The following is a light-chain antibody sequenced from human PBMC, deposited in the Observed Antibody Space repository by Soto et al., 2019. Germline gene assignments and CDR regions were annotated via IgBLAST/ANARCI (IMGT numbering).Light chain of an antibody. CDR3: QQRRNWPQT. Sequence: EIVLTQSPVTLSLSPGERATLSCRASQTISSYLAWYQQKPGQAPRLLIYDASNRATGIPARFSGSGSGTDFTLTISSLEPEDFAVYYCQQRRNWPQTFGRGTKLEIK. J-gene: IGKJ1*01. V-gene: IGKV3-11*01. CDR2: DAS. CDR1: QTISSY.